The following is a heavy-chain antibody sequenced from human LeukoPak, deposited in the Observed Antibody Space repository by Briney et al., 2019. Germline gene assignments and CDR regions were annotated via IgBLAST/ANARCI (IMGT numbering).Heavy chain of an antibody. D-gene: IGHD3-3*01. CDR3: AKDWRVADY. V-gene: IGHV4-39*07. CDR1: GGSISSSSYY. Sequence: SETLSLTCTVSGGSISSSSYYWGWIRQPPGKGLEWIGSIYYSGSTYYNPSLKSRVTISVDTTKNQFSLKLSSVTAADTAVYYCAKDWRVADYWGQGTLVTVSS. J-gene: IGHJ4*02. CDR2: IYYSGST.